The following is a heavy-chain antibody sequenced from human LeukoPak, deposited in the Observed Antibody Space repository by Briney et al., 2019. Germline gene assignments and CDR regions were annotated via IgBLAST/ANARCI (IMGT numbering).Heavy chain of an antibody. J-gene: IGHJ4*02. CDR2: ISGSGGST. CDR3: AKAQIRSEEGIFDY. CDR1: GFTFSSYG. V-gene: IGHV3-23*01. D-gene: IGHD4-17*01. Sequence: PGGSLRLSCAASGFTFSSYGMSWVRQAPGKGLEWVSAISGSGGSTYYADSVKGRFTISRDNSKNTLYLQMNSLRAEDTAVYYCAKAQIRSEEGIFDYWGQGTLVTVSS.